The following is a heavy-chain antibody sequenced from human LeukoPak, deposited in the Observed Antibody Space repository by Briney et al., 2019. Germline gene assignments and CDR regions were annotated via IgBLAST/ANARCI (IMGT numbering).Heavy chain of an antibody. Sequence: PSQTLSLTCAVSGGSISSGGYSWSWIRQPPGKGLEWIGYIYHSGSTYYNPSLKSRVTISVDRSKNQFSLKLSSVTAADTAVYYCARDSLEYGDPTIYGMDVWGQGTTVTVSS. CDR2: IYHSGST. CDR3: ARDSLEYGDPTIYGMDV. J-gene: IGHJ6*02. D-gene: IGHD4-17*01. CDR1: GGSISSGGYS. V-gene: IGHV4-30-2*01.